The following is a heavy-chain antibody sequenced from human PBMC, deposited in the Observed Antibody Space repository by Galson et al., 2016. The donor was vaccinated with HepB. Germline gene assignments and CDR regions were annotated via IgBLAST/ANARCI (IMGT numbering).Heavy chain of an antibody. CDR2: IYSGGST. V-gene: IGHV3-66*01. CDR1: GFTVGNNY. J-gene: IGHJ4*02. Sequence: SLRLSCAASGFTVGNNYMSWVRQAPGQGLEWVSLIYSGGSTHYADSVKGRFSIPRDNSKNTLYLQMNSLSAEDTAVYYCARNPGASTWCWGQGTLVTVA. D-gene: IGHD6-13*01. CDR3: ARNPGASTWC.